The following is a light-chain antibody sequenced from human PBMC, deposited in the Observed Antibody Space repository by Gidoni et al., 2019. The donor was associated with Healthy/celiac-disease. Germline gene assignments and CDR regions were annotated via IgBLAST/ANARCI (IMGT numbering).Light chain of an antibody. CDR1: QSISSW. J-gene: IGKJ2*01. CDR3: QQYNSYPRYT. V-gene: IGKV1-5*03. CDR2: KAS. Sequence: DIQMTQSPSTLSASVGDRATITCRASQSISSWLAWYQQKPGKAPKLLIYKASSLESGVPSRFSGSGSGTEFTLTISSLQPDDFATYYCQQYNSYPRYTFGQGTKLEIK.